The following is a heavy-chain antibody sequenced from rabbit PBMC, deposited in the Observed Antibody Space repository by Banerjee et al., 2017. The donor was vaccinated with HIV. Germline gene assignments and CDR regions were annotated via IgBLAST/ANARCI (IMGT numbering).Heavy chain of an antibody. CDR1: GFSFSQNNL. CDR3: AKEYFTGSGYAFNL. CDR2: INIGSGGT. V-gene: IGHV1S45*01. Sequence: QGQLGGSGGGVVPPEGALAPTRPAFGFSFSQNNLRCWVRQAPGKGLEWIGYINIGSGGTYYASWAKGRFTISKTSSTTVTLQMTSLTAADTATYFCAKEYFTGSGYAFNLWGPGTLVTVS. D-gene: IGHD8-1*01. J-gene: IGHJ4*01.